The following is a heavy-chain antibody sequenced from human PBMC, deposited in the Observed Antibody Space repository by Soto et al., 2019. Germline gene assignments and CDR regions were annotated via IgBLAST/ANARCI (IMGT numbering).Heavy chain of an antibody. CDR3: ARDNFVELRGTCFDP. Sequence: QVHLEQSGTEVKKPGSSVKVSCKASGDTFKSYSINWIRQAPGQGLEWMGGIIPMSGSPDYAQKFQGRVTITADESTSTGYMELSSVRSEDTAIYYCARDNFVELRGTCFDPWGQGTLVIVSS. J-gene: IGHJ5*02. CDR1: GDTFKSYS. CDR2: IIPMSGSP. D-gene: IGHD1-7*01. V-gene: IGHV1-69*01.